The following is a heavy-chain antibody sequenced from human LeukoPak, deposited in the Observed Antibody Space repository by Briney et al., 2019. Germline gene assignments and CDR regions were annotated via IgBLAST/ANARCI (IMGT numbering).Heavy chain of an antibody. V-gene: IGHV4-59*08. CDR2: IYYSGST. CDR3: AKQSGSSPYYCDY. J-gene: IGHJ4*02. D-gene: IGHD6-6*01. Sequence: SETLSLTCSVSGGSISGYYWSWIRQPPGKGLEWIGYIYYSGSTKYNPSLKSRVTISVDTSKNQFSLKLSSVTAADTAVYYCAKQSGSSPYYCDYWRQGTLVTVSS. CDR1: GGSISGYY.